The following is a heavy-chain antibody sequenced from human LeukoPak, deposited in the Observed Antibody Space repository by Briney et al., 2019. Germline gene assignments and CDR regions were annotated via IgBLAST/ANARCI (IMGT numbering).Heavy chain of an antibody. CDR1: GFTFSTYG. CDR2: ISSSSSYI. CDR3: ARDRESSSWFDY. J-gene: IGHJ4*02. Sequence: GGSLRLSCAASGFTFSTYGMNWVRQAPGKGLEWVSSISSSSSYIYYADSVKGRFTISRDNAKNSLYLQMNSLRAEDTAVYYCARDRESSSWFDYWGQGTLVTVSS. D-gene: IGHD6-13*01. V-gene: IGHV3-21*01.